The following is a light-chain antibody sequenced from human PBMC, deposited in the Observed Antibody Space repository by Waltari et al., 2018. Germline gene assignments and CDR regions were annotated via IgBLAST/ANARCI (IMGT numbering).Light chain of an antibody. J-gene: IGKJ2*01. CDR1: QSISSY. CDR3: QQYYSSPPYT. Sequence: DIQMTQSPSSLSASVGDRVTITCRASQSISSYLNWYQQKPGKAPKILIYAASSLQSGVPSRFSGSGSGTDFTLTISSLQAEDVAVYYCQQYYSSPPYTFGQGTKLEIK. CDR2: AAS. V-gene: IGKV1-39*01.